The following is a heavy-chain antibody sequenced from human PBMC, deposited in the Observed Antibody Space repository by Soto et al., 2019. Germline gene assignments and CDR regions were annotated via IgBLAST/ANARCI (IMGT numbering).Heavy chain of an antibody. CDR3: ARHNLEDIDLRDYYCEY. CDR1: GGTFRTSS. Sequence: GASVKVSCKASGGTFRTSSISWVRQAPGQGREWMGGTLPICCTTNYAPEFQGRLTITSDDSTRTAYMEQSSLRSEETALYYCARHNLEDIDLRDYYCEYWGQVTLVTVSS. D-gene: IGHD2-15*01. V-gene: IGHV1-69*13. J-gene: IGHJ4*02. CDR2: TLPICCTT.